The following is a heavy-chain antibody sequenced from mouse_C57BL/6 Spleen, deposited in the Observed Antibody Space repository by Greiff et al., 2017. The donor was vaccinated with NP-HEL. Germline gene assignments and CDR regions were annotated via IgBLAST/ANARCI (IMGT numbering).Heavy chain of an antibody. J-gene: IGHJ2*01. Sequence: EVQLQQSGPELVKPGASVKISCKASGYTFTDYYMNWVKQSHGKSLEWIGDINPNNGRTIYNQKFKGTATLTVDKSSSTAYMELRSLTSEDSAVYYCARETTAYFDYWGKGTTLTVSS. CDR3: ARETTAYFDY. CDR2: INPNNGRT. D-gene: IGHD1-2*01. CDR1: GYTFTDYY. V-gene: IGHV1-26*01.